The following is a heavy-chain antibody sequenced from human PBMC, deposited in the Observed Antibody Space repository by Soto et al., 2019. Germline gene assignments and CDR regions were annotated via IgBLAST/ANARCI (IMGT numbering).Heavy chain of an antibody. V-gene: IGHV1-18*01. Sequence: QIQLVQSGAEVKKPGASVKVSCKTSGYTFTSYAISWVRQAPGQGLEWMGWISGYSGKTNYVETLQGRVTMTTDTSTGTVYMELRSLRSDGTAVYYCARDRYSSGSFDYWGQGTLVTVSS. J-gene: IGHJ4*02. D-gene: IGHD6-19*01. CDR1: GYTFTSYA. CDR3: ARDRYSSGSFDY. CDR2: ISGYSGKT.